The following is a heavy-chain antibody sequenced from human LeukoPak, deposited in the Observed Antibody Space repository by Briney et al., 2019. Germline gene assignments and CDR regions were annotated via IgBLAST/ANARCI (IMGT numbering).Heavy chain of an antibody. Sequence: GGSLRLSCAASGFTFSSYGMHWVRQAPGKGLEWVAVISYDGNNKYYADSVKGRFTISRDNSKNTLYLQMNSLRAEDTAVYYCAKLVVYASAHFDYWGQGTLVTVSS. CDR1: GFTFSSYG. J-gene: IGHJ4*02. CDR2: ISYDGNNK. CDR3: AKLVVYASAHFDY. V-gene: IGHV3-30*18. D-gene: IGHD2-8*02.